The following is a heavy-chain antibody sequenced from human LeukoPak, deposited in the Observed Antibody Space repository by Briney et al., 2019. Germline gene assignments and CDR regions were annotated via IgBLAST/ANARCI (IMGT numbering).Heavy chain of an antibody. CDR3: ARGGYCTNGVCYPDY. CDR2: ISYDGSNK. CDR1: GFTFSSYA. Sequence: GSLRLSCAASGFTFSSYAMHWVRQAPGKGLEWVAVISYDGSNKYYADSVKGRFTISRDNSKNTLYLQMNSLRAEDTAVYYCARGGYCTNGVCYPDYWGQGTLVTVSS. D-gene: IGHD2-8*01. V-gene: IGHV3-30*07. J-gene: IGHJ4*02.